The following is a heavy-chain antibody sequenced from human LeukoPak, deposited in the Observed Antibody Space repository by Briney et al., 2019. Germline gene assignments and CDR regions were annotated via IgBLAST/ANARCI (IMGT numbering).Heavy chain of an antibody. CDR1: GFTFSSYA. V-gene: IGHV3-23*01. D-gene: IGHD3-10*01. CDR2: ISGSGGTT. J-gene: IGHJ6*04. Sequence: GGSLRLSCTASGFTFSSYAMSWVRQAPGKGLEWVSGISGSGGTTYYADSVKGYFTISRDNSENTLYLQMSSLRAEDTAVYYCAKFYGSHYYYYGMDVWGKGTTVTVSS. CDR3: AKFYGSHYYYYGMDV.